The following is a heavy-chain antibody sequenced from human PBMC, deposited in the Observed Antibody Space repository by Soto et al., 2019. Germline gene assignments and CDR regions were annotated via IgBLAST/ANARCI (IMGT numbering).Heavy chain of an antibody. D-gene: IGHD2-2*01. J-gene: IGHJ5*02. CDR2: IYPGGSDT. Sequence: GESLKSSCKGSGYRFTSYWIGWVRQMPGKGMEWMGIIYPGGSDTRYSPSFQGQVTISADKSISTAYLQWSSLKASDTAMYYCARHLAYCSSTSCPPLRTWFDPSGPGSLVTVSP. CDR1: GYRFTSYW. CDR3: ARHLAYCSSTSCPPLRTWFDP. V-gene: IGHV5-51*01.